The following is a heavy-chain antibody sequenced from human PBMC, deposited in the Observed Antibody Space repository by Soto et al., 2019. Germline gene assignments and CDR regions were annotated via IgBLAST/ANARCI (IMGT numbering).Heavy chain of an antibody. J-gene: IGHJ4*02. CDR1: GGTFSSDS. CDR3: ARSGGLDRDFNY. V-gene: IGHV1-69*12. D-gene: IGHD2-15*01. Sequence: QVQLVQSGAEVKKPGSSVKVSCKASGGTFSSDSFSWVRQAPGQGLEWMGGIIPMFDTPIYAQKFQDRVTITADESTSTAYMQLSSLGSGDTAVYYCARSGGLDRDFNYWGQGSLVTVSS. CDR2: IIPMFDTP.